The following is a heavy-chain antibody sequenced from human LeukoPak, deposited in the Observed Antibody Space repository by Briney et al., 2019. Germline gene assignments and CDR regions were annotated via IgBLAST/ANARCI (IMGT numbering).Heavy chain of an antibody. Sequence: SETLSLTRTVSDGSISSYYWSWIRQPPGKGLEWIGNIYYSGSTNYNPSLKSRVTISVDTSTNQFSLKLSSVTAADTAVYHCTRNYDSSGYTTFGYWGRGTLVTVSS. CDR1: DGSISSYY. D-gene: IGHD3-22*01. CDR3: TRNYDSSGYTTFGY. CDR2: IYYSGST. V-gene: IGHV4-59*01. J-gene: IGHJ4*02.